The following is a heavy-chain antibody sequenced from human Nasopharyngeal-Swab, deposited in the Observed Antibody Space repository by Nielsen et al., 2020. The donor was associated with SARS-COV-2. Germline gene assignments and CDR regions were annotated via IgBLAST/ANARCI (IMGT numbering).Heavy chain of an antibody. J-gene: IGHJ4*02. D-gene: IGHD4-17*01. CDR2: IYYSGST. CDR3: ARRGEGYGDYLDY. CDR1: GGSTSNYH. Sequence: SETLSLTCSVSGGSTSNYHWNWIRQPPGKGLEWIGYIYYSGSTNYNPSLKSRVTISVDTSKNQFSLKLSSVTAADTAVYYCARRGEGYGDYLDYWGRGTLVTVSS. V-gene: IGHV4-59*08.